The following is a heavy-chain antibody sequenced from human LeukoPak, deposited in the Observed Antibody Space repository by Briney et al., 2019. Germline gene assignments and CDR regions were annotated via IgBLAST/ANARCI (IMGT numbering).Heavy chain of an antibody. CDR2: IIPIFGTA. J-gene: IGHJ4*02. V-gene: IGHV1-69*13. D-gene: IGHD5-24*01. CDR1: GGTFSSYT. CDR3: ARDGYNSYNLYYFDY. Sequence: SVKVSCKASGGTFSSYTISWVRQAPGQGLEWMGGIIPIFGTANYAQKFQGRVTITADESTSTAYMELSSLRSEDTAVYYCARDGYNSYNLYYFDYWGQGTLVTVSS.